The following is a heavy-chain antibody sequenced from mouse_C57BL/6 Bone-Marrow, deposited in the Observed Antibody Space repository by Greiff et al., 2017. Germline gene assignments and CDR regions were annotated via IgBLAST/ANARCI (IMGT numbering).Heavy chain of an antibody. Sequence: EVKLEESGGGLVQPGGSLSLSCAASGFTFTDYYMSWVRQPPGKALEWLGFIRNKANGYTTEYSASVKGRFTISRDNSQSILYLQMNALRAEDSATYYCARYVRGYFDYWGQGTTLTVSS. J-gene: IGHJ2*01. V-gene: IGHV7-3*01. CDR3: ARYVRGYFDY. CDR1: GFTFTDYY. CDR2: IRNKANGYTT.